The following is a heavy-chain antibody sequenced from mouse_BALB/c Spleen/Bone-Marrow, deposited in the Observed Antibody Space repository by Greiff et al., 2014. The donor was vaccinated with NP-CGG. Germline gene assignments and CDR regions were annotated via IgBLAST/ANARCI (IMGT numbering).Heavy chain of an antibody. V-gene: IGHV1S29*02. CDR1: GYTFTDCN. CDR2: IYPYNGGT. D-gene: IGHD2-3*01. CDR3: ARGAAYGYYLGLAY. Sequence: VQLKQSGPELVKPGASVKISCKASGYTFTDCNMHWVKQSHGKSLEWIGYIYPYNGGTVYKQKFKSKATLTVDNSSSTANMELRSLTSEDSAVYYCARGAAYGYYLGLAYWGQGTLVTVSA. J-gene: IGHJ3*01.